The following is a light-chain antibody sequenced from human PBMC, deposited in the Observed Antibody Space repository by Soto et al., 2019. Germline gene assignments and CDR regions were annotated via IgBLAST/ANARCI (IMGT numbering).Light chain of an antibody. CDR1: SSDIGRYDY. J-gene: IGLJ1*01. CDR3: SSFTTSSTFV. V-gene: IGLV2-14*03. CDR2: DVS. Sequence: QSVLAQPASVSGSLGQSITTSCTGTSSDIGRYDYVSWFQQHPGKVPKLIIYDVSNGPSGVSDRFSGSKSGNTASLTISGLHPEDEADYYCSSFTTSSTFVFGTGTKVTVL.